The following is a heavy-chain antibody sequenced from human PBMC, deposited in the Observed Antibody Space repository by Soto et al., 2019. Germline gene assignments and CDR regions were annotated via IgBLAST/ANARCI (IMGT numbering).Heavy chain of an antibody. CDR3: ATEGGGWAVDV. D-gene: IGHD3-16*01. CDR1: GGSISSGGYS. Sequence: QLQLQESGSGLVKPSQTLSLTCAVSGGSISSGGYSWSWIRQPPGKGLEWIGYIYHSGSTYYNPSRNSRVTLSVDGPKTQYPLKLSPLTAADTAVYYCATEGGGWAVDVWGQGTTVTVSS. V-gene: IGHV4-30-2*01. CDR2: IYHSGST. J-gene: IGHJ6*02.